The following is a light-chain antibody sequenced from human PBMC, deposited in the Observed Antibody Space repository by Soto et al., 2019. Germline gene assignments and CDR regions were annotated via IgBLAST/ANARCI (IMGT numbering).Light chain of an antibody. CDR3: QRYNRAPPT. CDR2: AAS. Sequence: DIQMTQSPSSLSASIGDRVTITCRASQGISSYLAWYQQKPGKVPKVLIYAASTLQPGVPARFSGSGSGTDFTLTITGLQPEDVATYYGQRYNRAPPTFGPGTKVDIK. J-gene: IGKJ3*01. CDR1: QGISSY. V-gene: IGKV1-27*01.